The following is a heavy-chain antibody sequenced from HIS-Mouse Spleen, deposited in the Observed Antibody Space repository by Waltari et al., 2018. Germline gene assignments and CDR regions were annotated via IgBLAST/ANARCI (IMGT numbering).Heavy chain of an antibody. J-gene: IGHJ3*02. D-gene: IGHD6-19*01. V-gene: IGHV3-30-3*01. Sequence: QVQLVESGGGVVQPGRSLRLSCAASGLTSSSYAMHWVRQAPGKGLEWVAVISYDGSNKYYADSVKGRFTISRDNSKNTLYLQMNSLRAEDTAVYYCARVNGIAVAGTDAFDIWGQGTMVTVSS. CDR3: ARVNGIAVAGTDAFDI. CDR1: GLTSSSYA. CDR2: ISYDGSNK.